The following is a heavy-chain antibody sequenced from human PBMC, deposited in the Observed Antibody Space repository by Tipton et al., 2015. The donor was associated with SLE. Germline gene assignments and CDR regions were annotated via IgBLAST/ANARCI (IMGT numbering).Heavy chain of an antibody. V-gene: IGHV3-30*03. CDR1: GFTFSSYG. J-gene: IGHJ4*02. D-gene: IGHD1-26*01. CDR2: ISYDGSNK. Sequence: SLRLSCAASGFTFSSYGMHWVRQAPGKGLEWVAVISYDGSNKYYADSVKGRFTISRDNSKNTLYLQMNSLRAEDTAVYYCAREIVGACFDYWGQGTLVTVSS. CDR3: AREIVGACFDY.